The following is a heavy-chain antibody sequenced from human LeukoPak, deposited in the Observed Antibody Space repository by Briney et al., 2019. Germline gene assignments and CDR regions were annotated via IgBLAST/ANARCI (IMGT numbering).Heavy chain of an antibody. J-gene: IGHJ4*02. V-gene: IGHV3-30*04. D-gene: IGHD2-2*01. Sequence: PGGSLRLSCAASGFTFSSYAMPWVRQAPGKGREWVAVISYDGSNKYYADSMKGRFTISRDNSKNTLYLQMNSLRAEDTAVYYCARSRVVVVPAAMNYWGQGTLVTVSS. CDR1: GFTFSSYA. CDR2: ISYDGSNK. CDR3: ARSRVVVVPAAMNY.